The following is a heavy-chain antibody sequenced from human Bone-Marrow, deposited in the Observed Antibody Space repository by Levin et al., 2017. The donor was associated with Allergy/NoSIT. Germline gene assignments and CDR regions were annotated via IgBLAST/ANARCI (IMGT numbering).Heavy chain of an antibody. CDR3: ARDQPLAPGWGDTKYSFYFGLDV. CDR1: GFTFSDYY. D-gene: IGHD1-14*01. V-gene: IGHV3-11*01. J-gene: IGHJ6*02. Sequence: LSLTCAASGFTFSDYYMTWIRQAPGKGLEWVSYISSSGTAIDYADSVKGRFTISRDNAKNSLYLQINSLRAEDTAVYYCARDQPLAPGWGDTKYSFYFGLDVWGQGTTVTVSS. CDR2: ISSSGTAI.